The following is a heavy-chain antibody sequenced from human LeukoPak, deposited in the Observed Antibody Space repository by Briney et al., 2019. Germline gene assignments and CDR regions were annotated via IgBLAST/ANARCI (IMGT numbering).Heavy chain of an antibody. Sequence: ASVKVSCKASGYTFTAYYIHWVRQAPGQGLEWMGWINPNSGGTNYAQKFQGRVTMTRDTSISTAYMELSRLRSDDPAVYFCARRCDTSSYYTYYFDYWGQGTLVTVSS. CDR3: ARRCDTSSYYTYYFDY. CDR2: INPNSGGT. V-gene: IGHV1-2*02. J-gene: IGHJ4*02. CDR1: GYTFTAYY. D-gene: IGHD3-22*01.